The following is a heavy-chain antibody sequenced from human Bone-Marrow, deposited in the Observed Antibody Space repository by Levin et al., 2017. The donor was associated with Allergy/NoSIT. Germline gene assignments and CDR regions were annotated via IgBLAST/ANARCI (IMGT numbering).Heavy chain of an antibody. J-gene: IGHJ4*02. V-gene: IGHV3-73*01. Sequence: GGSLRLSCVASGFTFSDSAMHWVRQASGKGLEWIGRIRNKTHAYATAYDASVEGRFTISRDDSKNTTYLQMTSLKTDDTAVYYCPVGRELWGQGTLVGVSS. D-gene: IGHD1-7*01. CDR2: IRNKTHAYAT. CDR1: GFTFSDSA. CDR3: PVGREL.